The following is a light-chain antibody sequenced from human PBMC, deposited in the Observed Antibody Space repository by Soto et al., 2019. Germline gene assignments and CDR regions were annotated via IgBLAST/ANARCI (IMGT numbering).Light chain of an antibody. V-gene: IGKV3D-15*03. CDR1: QSVDTN. Sequence: EIVMTQSPATLSVSPGETATLSCRASQSVDTNLAWFQQKPCQAPRFLINGTAIRATGIPARLSGSGSGTEFTLTITILQSEDFAVYYCHQYHNWYTFGQGTKLEIK. CDR3: HQYHNWYT. CDR2: GTA. J-gene: IGKJ2*01.